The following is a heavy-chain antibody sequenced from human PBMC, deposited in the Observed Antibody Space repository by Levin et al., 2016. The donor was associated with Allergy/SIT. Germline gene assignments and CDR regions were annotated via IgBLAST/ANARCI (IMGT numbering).Heavy chain of an antibody. J-gene: IGHJ4*02. CDR3: AGYFDWFENFDY. D-gene: IGHD3-9*01. CDR2: ISGSGGST. V-gene: IGHV3-23*01. Sequence: WIRQPPGKGLEWVSAISGSGGSTYYADSVKGRFTISRDNSKNTLYLQMNSLRAEDTAVYYCAGYFDWFENFDYWGQGTLVTVSS.